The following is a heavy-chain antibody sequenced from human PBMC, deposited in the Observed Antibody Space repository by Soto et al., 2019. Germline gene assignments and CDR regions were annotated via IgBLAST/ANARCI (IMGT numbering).Heavy chain of an antibody. CDR3: ARAGDSSGPVALGY. CDR1: GGSISSYY. V-gene: IGHV4-59*12. J-gene: IGHJ4*02. Sequence: PSETLSLTCSVSGGSISSYYWSWIRQPPGKGLEWIGYIYYSDSTYHNPSLKSRVTISVDRSKNQFSLKLSSVTAADTAVYYCARAGDSSGPVALGYWGQGTLVTVSS. CDR2: IYYSDST. D-gene: IGHD6-19*01.